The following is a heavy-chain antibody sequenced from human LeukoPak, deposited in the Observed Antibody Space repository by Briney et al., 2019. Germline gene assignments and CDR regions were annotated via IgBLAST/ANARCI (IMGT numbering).Heavy chain of an antibody. CDR3: AKVAHYYYGSESYYFFEH. CDR1: GFTFSSYG. Sequence: GGSLRLSCAASGFTFSSYGMSWVRQAPGKGLEWVSSISSTGGTTYYADSVKGRFTISRDNSKNTLYLQMNSLRVEDTAIYYCAKVAHYYYGSESYYFFEHWGQGTPVTASS. V-gene: IGHV3-23*01. D-gene: IGHD3-10*01. J-gene: IGHJ4*02. CDR2: ISSTGGTT.